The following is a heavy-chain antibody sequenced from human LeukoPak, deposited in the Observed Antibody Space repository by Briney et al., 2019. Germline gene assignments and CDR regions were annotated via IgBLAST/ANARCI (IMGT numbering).Heavy chain of an antibody. CDR2: ISYDGSNE. D-gene: IGHD2-21*01. V-gene: IGHV3-30*18. CDR3: AKEFNRGLPDY. CDR1: EFTFSTYG. Sequence: PGGSLRLSCAASEFTFSTYGMHWVRQAPGKGLEWVAVISYDGSNEYYADSVKGRFTISRDNSKNTLYLQMSSLRAEDTAVYYCAKEFNRGLPDYWGQGTLVTVPS. J-gene: IGHJ4*02.